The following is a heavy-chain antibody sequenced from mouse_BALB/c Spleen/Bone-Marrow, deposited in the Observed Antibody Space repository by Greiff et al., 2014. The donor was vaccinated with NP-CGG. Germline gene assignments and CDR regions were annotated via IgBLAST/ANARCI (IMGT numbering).Heavy chain of an antibody. D-gene: IGHD1-1*01. Sequence: EVQLQQSGAELVKPGASVKLSCTASGFNIKDTYMHWVKQRPEQGLEWIGRIDPANGNTKYDPKFQGKATITADTSSNTAYLQLSSLTSEDTAAYYCASYYYGSYGFAYWGQGTLVTVPA. V-gene: IGHV14-3*02. CDR1: GFNIKDTY. J-gene: IGHJ3*01. CDR3: ASYYYGSYGFAY. CDR2: IDPANGNT.